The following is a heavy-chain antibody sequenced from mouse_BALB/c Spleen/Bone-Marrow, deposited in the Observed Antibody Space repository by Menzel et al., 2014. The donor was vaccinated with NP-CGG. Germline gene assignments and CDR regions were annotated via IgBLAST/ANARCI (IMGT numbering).Heavy chain of an antibody. CDR3: SRDRGFGYDRTMDS. V-gene: IGHV2-9*02. CDR2: IWAGGST. CDR1: GFSLTSYG. D-gene: IGHD2-2*01. J-gene: IGHJ4*01. Sequence: QVQLQQSGPGLVAPSQSLSITCTVSGFSLTSYGVHWVRQPPGKGLEWLGGIWAGGSTNYNSALMSRLSISKDNPKSQVFLKMNSLQTDDTAMYYCSRDRGFGYDRTMDSWGQGTSVTVSS.